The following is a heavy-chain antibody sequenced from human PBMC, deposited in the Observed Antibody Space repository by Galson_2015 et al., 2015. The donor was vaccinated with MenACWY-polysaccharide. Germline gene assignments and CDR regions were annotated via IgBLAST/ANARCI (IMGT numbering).Heavy chain of an antibody. Sequence: SLRLSCAASGFSIHTYTVIWVRQVPGKGLEWLSYINSGSTTIHYADSVKGRFTVSRDNVKNSVYLQMNSLRDGDTALHYCATGDYVSQGGRSYWGQGTLVTVSS. CDR2: INSGSTTI. V-gene: IGHV3-48*02. J-gene: IGHJ4*02. CDR3: ATGDYVSQGGRSY. D-gene: IGHD4-17*01. CDR1: GFSIHTYT.